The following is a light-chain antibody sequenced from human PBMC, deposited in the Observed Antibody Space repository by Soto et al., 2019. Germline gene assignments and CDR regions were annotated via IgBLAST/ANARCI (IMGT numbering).Light chain of an antibody. CDR2: NVN. CDR3: SSYSPRSPFV. V-gene: IGLV2-14*03. CDR1: SSDVGGYNY. Sequence: QSALTQPASMSGSPGQSITISCTGTSSDVGGYNYVSWYQQHPGRAPRLIIYNVNNRPSGVSNRFSGSKSGVTASLTISGLQTEDEADYCCSSYSPRSPFVFGTGTKVTVL. J-gene: IGLJ1*01.